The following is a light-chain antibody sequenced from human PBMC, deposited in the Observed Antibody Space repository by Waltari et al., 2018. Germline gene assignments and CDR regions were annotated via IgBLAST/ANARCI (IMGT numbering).Light chain of an antibody. CDR3: NSYASNSNGL. CDR1: SSDVGRYNY. CDR2: DVS. J-gene: IGLJ2*01. V-gene: IGLV2-14*03. Sequence: QSALTQPASVSGSPGQSITISCTGTSSDVGRYNYVSWYQQHPGKAPKLLIYDVSNRPSGVPSRFSGSKSGNTASLTISGLHAADEAHYYCNSYASNSNGLFGGGTKLTIL.